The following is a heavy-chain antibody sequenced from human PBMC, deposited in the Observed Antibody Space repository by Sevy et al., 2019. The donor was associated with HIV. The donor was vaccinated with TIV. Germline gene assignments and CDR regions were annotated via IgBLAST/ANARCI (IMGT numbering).Heavy chain of an antibody. J-gene: IGHJ4*02. Sequence: GGSLRLSCTASGFTFRNYAMNWVRQAPGKGLERVALISKEGSNKYYADSVRGRFAISRDNSKNTLYLQMNSLRPEDTAIYYCAREGQLWFVYYFDNWGQGTLVTVSS. V-gene: IGHV3-30*09. CDR3: AREGQLWFVYYFDN. CDR2: ISKEGSNK. D-gene: IGHD3-10*01. CDR1: GFTFRNYA.